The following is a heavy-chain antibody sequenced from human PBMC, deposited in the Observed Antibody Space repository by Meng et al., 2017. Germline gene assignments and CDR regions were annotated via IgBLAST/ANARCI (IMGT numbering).Heavy chain of an antibody. V-gene: IGHV7-4-1*02. CDR1: GYTFTSYA. D-gene: IGHD3-9*01. CDR2: INTNTGNP. CDR3: ARPRALLRYFDWLETFPFDY. Sequence: ASVKVSCKASGYTFTSYAMNWVRQAPGQGLEWMGWINTNTGNPTYAQGFTGRFVFSLETSVSTAYLQISSLKAEDTAVYYCARPRALLRYFDWLETFPFDYWGQGTLVTVSS. J-gene: IGHJ4*02.